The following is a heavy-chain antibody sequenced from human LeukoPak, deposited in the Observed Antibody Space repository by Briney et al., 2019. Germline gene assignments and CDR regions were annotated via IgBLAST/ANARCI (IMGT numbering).Heavy chain of an antibody. CDR3: ARGRRLLWFGELPPYYFDY. CDR2: MNPNSGNT. CDR1: GYTFTSYD. D-gene: IGHD3-10*01. V-gene: IGHV1-8*01. J-gene: IGHJ4*02. Sequence: ASVKVSCKASGYTFTSYDINWVRQATGQGREWMGWMNPNSGNTGYAQKFQGRVPMTRHTPISTAHMELSRLRSEDTAVYYCARGRRLLWFGELPPYYFDYWGQGTLVTVAS.